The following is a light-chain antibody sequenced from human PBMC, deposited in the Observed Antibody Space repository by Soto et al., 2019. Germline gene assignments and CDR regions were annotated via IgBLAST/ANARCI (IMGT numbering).Light chain of an antibody. CDR3: QQYNRYPLT. V-gene: IGKV1-8*01. J-gene: IGKJ4*01. CDR1: QDISSY. CDR2: AAS. Sequence: AIRMTQSPSSFSASTGDRVTITGRASQDISSYLAWYQQNPGKAPEPLIYAASTLQSVVPSRFSRSGSGTDFPLTLSFLQSEDFATYYCQQYNRYPLTFGGGTNVDIK.